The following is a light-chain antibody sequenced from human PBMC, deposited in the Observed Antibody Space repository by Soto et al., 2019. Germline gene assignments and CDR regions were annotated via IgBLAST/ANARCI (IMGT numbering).Light chain of an antibody. CDR2: DVS. J-gene: IGLJ1*01. V-gene: IGLV2-11*01. CDR1: SSDVGGYNY. CDR3: CSYAGNSYV. Sequence: QSALTQPRSVSGSPGQSVTIPCTGTSSDVGGYNYVSWYQQHPGKAPKVIIYDVSKWPSGVPDRFSGSKSGNTASLTISGLQAEDEADYYCCSYAGNSYVFGTGTKVTVL.